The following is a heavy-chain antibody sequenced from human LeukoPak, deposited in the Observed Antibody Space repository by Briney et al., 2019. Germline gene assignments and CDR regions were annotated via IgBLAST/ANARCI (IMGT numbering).Heavy chain of an antibody. D-gene: IGHD3-10*01. CDR1: GFTFSSYV. Sequence: GGSLRLPCAASGFTFSSYVMIWARQATGKGLEWVSDISSSGTGTDYADSVKGRHTISRDNSKNTLYLQMNSLRGEDTTVYWCAKDRQGSGSSGSHYYYIMDVWGQGTTVTVSS. CDR3: AKDRQGSGSSGSHYYYIMDV. CDR2: ISSSGTGT. V-gene: IGHV3-23*01. J-gene: IGHJ6*02.